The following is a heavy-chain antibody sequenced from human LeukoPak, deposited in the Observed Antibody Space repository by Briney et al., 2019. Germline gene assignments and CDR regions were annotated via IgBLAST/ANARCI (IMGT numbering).Heavy chain of an antibody. CDR2: ISYSGSI. CDR3: ARHGGYFLEY. D-gene: IGHD3-22*01. CDR1: GGSVSSGSY. V-gene: IGHV4-4*02. Sequence: SGTLSLTCAVSGGSVSSGSYWSWVRQPPGKGLEWIGQISYSGSISYNPSLKSRVTMSLDKSRNQLSLRLTSVTAADTAVYYCARHGGYFLEYWGQGAPVTVSS. J-gene: IGHJ4*02.